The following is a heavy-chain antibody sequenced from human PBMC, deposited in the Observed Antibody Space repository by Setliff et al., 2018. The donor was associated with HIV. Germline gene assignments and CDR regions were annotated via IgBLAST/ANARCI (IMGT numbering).Heavy chain of an antibody. Sequence: ASVKVSCKASGYTFASKHINWVRQATGQGLEWLGWMDPSSAATGYAQKFQGRVTMTRDTSTSTVYMELSSLRSEDTAVYYCARDRDGYNFFDYWGQGTLVTVSS. V-gene: IGHV1-8*01. CDR1: GYTFASKH. CDR2: MDPSSAAT. D-gene: IGHD5-12*01. J-gene: IGHJ4*02. CDR3: ARDRDGYNFFDY.